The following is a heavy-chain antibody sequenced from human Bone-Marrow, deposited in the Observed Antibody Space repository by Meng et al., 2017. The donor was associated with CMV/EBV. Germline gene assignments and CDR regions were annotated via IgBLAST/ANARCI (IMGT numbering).Heavy chain of an antibody. CDR1: GFTFRTYY. CDR3: AKGNWNYDSYYYGMDV. J-gene: IGHJ6*02. V-gene: IGHV3-7*01. D-gene: IGHD1-7*01. Sequence: GGSLRLSCAASGFTFRTYYMSWVRQAPGKGLEWVANIKQDGSETFYLDSVKGRFTISRDNSKNTLYLQMNSLRAEDTAVYYCAKGNWNYDSYYYGMDVWGQGTTVTVSS. CDR2: IKQDGSET.